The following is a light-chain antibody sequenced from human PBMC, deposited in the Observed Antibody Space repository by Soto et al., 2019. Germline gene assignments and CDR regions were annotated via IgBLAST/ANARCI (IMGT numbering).Light chain of an antibody. Sequence: DIQMTQSPSTLSASVGDRVTITCRASQSISSWWAWYQQKPGKAPKLLIYDASSLGSGVPSRFSGSGSGKEFTLTISSLQPDDFATYYCQQYNSYPWTFGQGTKVEIK. J-gene: IGKJ1*01. V-gene: IGKV1-5*01. CDR2: DAS. CDR1: QSISSW. CDR3: QQYNSYPWT.